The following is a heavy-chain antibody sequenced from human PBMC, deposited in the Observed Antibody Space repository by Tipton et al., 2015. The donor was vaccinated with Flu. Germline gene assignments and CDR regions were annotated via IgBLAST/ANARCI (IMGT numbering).Heavy chain of an antibody. CDR2: IYYSGST. J-gene: IGHJ3*02. Sequence: LRLSCTVSGGSISSYYWSWIRQPPGKGLEWIGYIYYSGSTNYNPSLKSRVTISVDTSRNQFSLKLSSVTAADTAVYYCARDSHITGTTGAFDIWGQGTMVTASS. CDR3: ARDSHITGTTGAFDI. CDR1: GGSISSYY. D-gene: IGHD1-20*01. V-gene: IGHV4-59*01.